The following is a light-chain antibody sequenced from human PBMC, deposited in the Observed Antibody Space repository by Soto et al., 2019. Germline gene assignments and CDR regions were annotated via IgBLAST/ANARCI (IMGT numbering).Light chain of an antibody. CDR1: NSDVGSYNY. J-gene: IGLJ1*01. Sequence: QSALTQPASVSGSPGQSLTISCTGTNSDVGSYNYVSWYQQHPGKAPKLMIYEVSSRPSGVSSRFSGSKSGDTPSLTISGLQAEDEADYYCSSYSSGSTLYVFGTGTKLTVL. V-gene: IGLV2-14*01. CDR3: SSYSSGSTLYV. CDR2: EVS.